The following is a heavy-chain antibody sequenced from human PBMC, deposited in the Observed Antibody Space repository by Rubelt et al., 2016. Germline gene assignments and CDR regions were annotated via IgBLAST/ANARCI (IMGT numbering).Heavy chain of an antibody. J-gene: IGHJ4*02. CDR2: TQYSGST. CDR3: ARHPTALDIYYCDY. Sequence: QLQLQESGPGLVKPSETLSLTCTVSGASISSRSYFWGWIRQPPGKGLEWIGSTQYSGSTDYNAVLKSRATISVDTSKNQFSLKLSSVTAADTAVYYCARHPTALDIYYCDYWGQGTLVTVSS. D-gene: IGHD5-18*01. V-gene: IGHV4-39*01. CDR1: GASISSRSYF.